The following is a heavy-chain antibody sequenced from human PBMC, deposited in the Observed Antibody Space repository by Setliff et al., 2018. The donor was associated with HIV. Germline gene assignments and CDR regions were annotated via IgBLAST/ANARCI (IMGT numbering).Heavy chain of an antibody. Sequence: SETLSLTCTVSGGSISAYFWTWIRQPAGKGLEWIGRIYSGGSTNYNPSLNSRATMSVDTSKNQFSLKLNSVTAADTAVYYCARDLPDLTGRSLDPWGQGTLVTVSS. V-gene: IGHV4-4*07. CDR1: GGSISAYF. J-gene: IGHJ5*02. D-gene: IGHD7-27*01. CDR3: ARDLPDLTGRSLDP. CDR2: IYSGGST.